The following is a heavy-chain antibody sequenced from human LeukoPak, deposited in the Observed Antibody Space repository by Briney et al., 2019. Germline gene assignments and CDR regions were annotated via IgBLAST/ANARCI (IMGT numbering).Heavy chain of an antibody. D-gene: IGHD4-17*01. CDR1: GFTFSNYV. CDR2: ISYDGSNK. V-gene: IGHV3-30-3*01. J-gene: IGHJ3*02. Sequence: GGSLRLSCAASGFTFSNYVMHWVRQAPGKGLEWVALISYDGSNKYYADSVKGRFTISRDNSKNTLYLQMNSLRAEDTVVYYCARQARDYGDYPDAFDIWGQGTMVTVSS. CDR3: ARQARDYGDYPDAFDI.